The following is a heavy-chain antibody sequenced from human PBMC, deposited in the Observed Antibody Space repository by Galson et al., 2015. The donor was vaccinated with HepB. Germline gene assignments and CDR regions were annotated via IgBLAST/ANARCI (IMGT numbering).Heavy chain of an antibody. CDR1: GFTFSSYW. D-gene: IGHD4-23*01. J-gene: IGHJ4*02. V-gene: IGHV3-74*01. Sequence: SLRLSCAASGFTFSSYWMHWVRQAPGKGLVWVSRINSDGSSTSYADSVKGRFTISRDNAKNTLYLQMNSLRAEDTAVYYCAMGDYGGISADYWGKGTLVTVSS. CDR3: AMGDYGGISADY. CDR2: INSDGSST.